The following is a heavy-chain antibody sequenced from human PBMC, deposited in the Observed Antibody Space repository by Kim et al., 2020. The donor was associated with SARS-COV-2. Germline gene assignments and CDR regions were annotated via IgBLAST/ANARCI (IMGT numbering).Heavy chain of an antibody. CDR2: INPSGGST. Sequence: ASVKVSCKASGYTFTSYYMHWVRQAPGQGLEWMGIINPSGGSTSYAQKFQGRVTMTRDTSTSTVYMELSSLRSEDTAVYYCARAPIWFGELDWFDPWGQGTLVTVSS. D-gene: IGHD3-10*01. CDR3: ARAPIWFGELDWFDP. CDR1: GYTFTSYY. J-gene: IGHJ5*02. V-gene: IGHV1-46*01.